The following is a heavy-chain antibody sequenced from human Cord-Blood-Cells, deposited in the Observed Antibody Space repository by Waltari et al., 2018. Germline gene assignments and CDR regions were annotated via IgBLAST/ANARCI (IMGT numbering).Heavy chain of an antibody. D-gene: IGHD1-7*01. CDR1: GGTFSSYA. J-gene: IGHJ3*02. CDR3: ARALVPTEGWNYVGAAFDI. Sequence: QVQLVQSGAEVKKPGSSVKVSCKASGGTFSSYAISWVRQAPGQGLEWMGRISPILGIANYAQKFQGRVTITADKSTSTAYMELSSLRSEDTAVYYCARALVPTEGWNYVGAAFDIWGQGTMVTVSS. CDR2: ISPILGIA. V-gene: IGHV1-69*09.